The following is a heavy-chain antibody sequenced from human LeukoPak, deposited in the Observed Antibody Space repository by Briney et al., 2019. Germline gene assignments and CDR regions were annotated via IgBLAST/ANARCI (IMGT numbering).Heavy chain of an antibody. Sequence: GGSLRLSCAASGFTFSSYEMNWVRQAPGEGLEWVSYISSSGSTIYYADSVKGRFTISRDNAKNSLYLQMNSLRAEDTAVYYCARAHYYDSSGYPYYFDYWGQGTLVTVSS. CDR1: GFTFSSYE. CDR3: ARAHYYDSSGYPYYFDY. D-gene: IGHD3-22*01. V-gene: IGHV3-48*03. CDR2: ISSSGSTI. J-gene: IGHJ4*02.